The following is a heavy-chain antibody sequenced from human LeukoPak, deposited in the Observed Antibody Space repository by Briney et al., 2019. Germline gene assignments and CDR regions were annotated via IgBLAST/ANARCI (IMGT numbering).Heavy chain of an antibody. CDR1: GGSFSGYY. Sequence: SETLSLTCAVYGGSFSGYYWSWIRQPSGKGLEWIGEINHSGSTNYNPSLKSRVTISVDTSKNQFSLRLSSVTAADTAVYYCARGYSSSWNYFDYWGLGTLVTVSS. CDR3: ARGYSSSWNYFDY. J-gene: IGHJ4*02. CDR2: INHSGST. V-gene: IGHV4-34*01. D-gene: IGHD6-13*01.